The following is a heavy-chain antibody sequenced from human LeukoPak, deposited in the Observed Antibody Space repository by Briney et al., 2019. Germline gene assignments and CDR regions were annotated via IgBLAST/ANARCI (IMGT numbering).Heavy chain of an antibody. J-gene: IGHJ4*02. CDR1: GGSISSYY. CDR2: IYTSGST. D-gene: IGHD5-24*01. CDR3: AREETPDREVYFDY. Sequence: SETLSLTCTVSGGSISSYYWSWIRQPAGKGLEWIGRIYTSGSTNYNPSLKSRVTMPVDTSKNQFSLKLSSVTAADTAVYYCAREETPDREVYFDYWGQGTLVTVSS. V-gene: IGHV4-4*07.